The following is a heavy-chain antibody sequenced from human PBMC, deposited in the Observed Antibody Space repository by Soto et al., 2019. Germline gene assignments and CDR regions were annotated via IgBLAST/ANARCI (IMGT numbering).Heavy chain of an antibody. D-gene: IGHD3-10*01. CDR3: AKDLWLGEPYPLDY. J-gene: IGHJ4*02. Sequence: QVQLVESGGGVVQPGRSLRLSCAASGFTFSSYGMHWVRQAPGKGLEWVAVISYDGSNKYYADSVKGRFTISRDNSKNRLYLQMNSLRDEDTAVYYCAKDLWLGEPYPLDYLGQGTLVTVSS. V-gene: IGHV3-30*18. CDR1: GFTFSSYG. CDR2: ISYDGSNK.